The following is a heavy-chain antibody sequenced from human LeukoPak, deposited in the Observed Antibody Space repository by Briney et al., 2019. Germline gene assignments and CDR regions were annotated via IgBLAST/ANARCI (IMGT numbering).Heavy chain of an antibody. CDR2: ISAYNGNT. J-gene: IGHJ4*02. V-gene: IGHV1-18*01. Sequence: GASVKVSCKASGYTFTSYGISWVRQAPGQGLEWMGWISAYNGNTNYAQTLQGRVTMTTDTSTSTAYMELRSLRSDDTAVYYCARDRYSSSWYQPFDYWGQGTLVTVSS. CDR1: GYTFTSYG. D-gene: IGHD6-13*01. CDR3: ARDRYSSSWYQPFDY.